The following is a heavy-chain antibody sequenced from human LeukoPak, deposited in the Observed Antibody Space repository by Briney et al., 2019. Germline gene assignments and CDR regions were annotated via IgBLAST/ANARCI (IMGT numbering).Heavy chain of an antibody. CDR2: INHSGST. D-gene: IGHD3-10*01. V-gene: IGHV4-34*01. Sequence: SETLSLTCAVYGGSFSAYYWSWLRQPPGKGLEWIGEINHSGSTNDNPSIKSRVTISVDTSKSQSSLKLSSVTAADTAVYYCARGGPGRMVRGVKRWSDPWGQGTLVTVSS. CDR3: ARGGPGRMVRGVKRWSDP. J-gene: IGHJ5*02. CDR1: GGSFSAYY.